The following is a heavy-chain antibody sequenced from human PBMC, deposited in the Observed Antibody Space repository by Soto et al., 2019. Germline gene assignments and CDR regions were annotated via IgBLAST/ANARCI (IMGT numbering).Heavy chain of an antibody. CDR2: ISDYNGNT. D-gene: IGHD2-2*02. CDR1: GYIFTSYG. CDR3: ARDHCSSSSCYSVVDY. J-gene: IGHJ4*02. Sequence: QVQLVQSGAEVKKPGASVKVSCKASGYIFTSYGISWVRQAPGQGLEWMGWISDYNGNTNYAQKVQGRVTVTTDTSTSTVYMELRSLRSDDTAVYYCARDHCSSSSCYSVVDYWGQGTLVTVSS. V-gene: IGHV1-18*04.